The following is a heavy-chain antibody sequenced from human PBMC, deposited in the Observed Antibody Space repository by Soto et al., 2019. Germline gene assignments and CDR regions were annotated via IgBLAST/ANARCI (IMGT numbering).Heavy chain of an antibody. Sequence: QVQLVESGGAVVQPGRSLRLSCAASGFTFSNYGMHWARQAPGKGLEWVAAILYDGSNKYYADSVKGRFTISRDNSKNTMYLQMNSLRAEDTAVYYCAGGTYYSDYCGQGTLVTVSS. V-gene: IGHV3-33*01. CDR1: GFTFSNYG. J-gene: IGHJ4*02. D-gene: IGHD1-26*01. CDR2: ILYDGSNK. CDR3: AGGTYYSDY.